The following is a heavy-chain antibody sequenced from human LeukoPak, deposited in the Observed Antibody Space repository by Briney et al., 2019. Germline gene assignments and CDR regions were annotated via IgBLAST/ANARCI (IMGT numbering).Heavy chain of an antibody. V-gene: IGHV3-30*02. Sequence: QAGGSLRLSCAASGFTFSSYGMHWVRQAPGKGPEWVAFIRYDGSNKYYADSVKGRFTISRDNSKNTLYLQMNSLRAEDTAVYYCAIVLGGAFDIWGQGTMVTVSS. D-gene: IGHD3-10*01. CDR2: IRYDGSNK. CDR3: AIVLGGAFDI. J-gene: IGHJ3*02. CDR1: GFTFSSYG.